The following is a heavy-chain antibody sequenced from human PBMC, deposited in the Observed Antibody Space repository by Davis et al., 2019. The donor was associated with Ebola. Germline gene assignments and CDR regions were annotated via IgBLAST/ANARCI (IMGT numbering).Heavy chain of an antibody. D-gene: IGHD3-10*01. CDR2: ISWNSGSI. CDR3: AKDIRVFYGSGSYYKRDDAFDI. CDR1: VITFSSYA. V-gene: IGHV3-9*01. J-gene: IGHJ3*02. Sequence: SLKISCADSVITFSSYAMHWVRQAPGKSLEWVSGISWNSGSIGYADSVKGRFTISRDNAKNSLYLQMNSLRAEDTALYYCAKDIRVFYGSGSYYKRDDAFDIWGQGTMVTVSS.